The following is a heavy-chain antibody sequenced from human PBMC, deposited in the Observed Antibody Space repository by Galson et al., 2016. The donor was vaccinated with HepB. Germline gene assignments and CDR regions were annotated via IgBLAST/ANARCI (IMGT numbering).Heavy chain of an antibody. V-gene: IGHV3-30*18. CDR1: GFTFSSYG. CDR2: ISYDGSNK. Sequence: SLRLSCAASGFTFSSYGMHWVRQAPGKGLEWVAVISYDGSNKYYADSVKGRFTISRDNSKNTLYLQMNSLRAEDTAVYYCAKEGEIGYGGNSIGFDYWGQGTLVTVSS. J-gene: IGHJ4*02. CDR3: AKEGEIGYGGNSIGFDY. D-gene: IGHD4-23*01.